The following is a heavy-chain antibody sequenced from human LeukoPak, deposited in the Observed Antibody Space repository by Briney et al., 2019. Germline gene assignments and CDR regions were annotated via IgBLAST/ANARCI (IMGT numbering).Heavy chain of an antibody. CDR2: IYYRGST. D-gene: IGHD6-19*01. CDR3: ATVGYSSGWYPYFDY. V-gene: IGHV4-39*07. Sequence: SETLSLTCTVSGGSISSSSYYWGWIRQPPGKGLEWIGSIYYRGSTYYNPSLKSRVTISVDTSKNQFSLKLSSVTAADTAVYYCATVGYSSGWYPYFDYWGQGTLVTVSS. CDR1: GGSISSSSYY. J-gene: IGHJ4*02.